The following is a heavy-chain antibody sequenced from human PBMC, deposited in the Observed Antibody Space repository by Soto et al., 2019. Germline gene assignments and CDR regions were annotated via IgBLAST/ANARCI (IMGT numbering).Heavy chain of an antibody. CDR2: ISSSSSTI. CDR3: AREPGHNWNVHAFDI. J-gene: IGHJ3*02. Sequence: GGSLRLSCAASGFTFSSYSMNWVRQAPGKGLEWVSYISSSSSTIYYADSVKGRFTISRDNAKNSLYLQMNSLRAEDTAVYYCAREPGHNWNVHAFDIWGQGTMVTVSS. V-gene: IGHV3-48*01. CDR1: GFTFSSYS. D-gene: IGHD1-1*01.